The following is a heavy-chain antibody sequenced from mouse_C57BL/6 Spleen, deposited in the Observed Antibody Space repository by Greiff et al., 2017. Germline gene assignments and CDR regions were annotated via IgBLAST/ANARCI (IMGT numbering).Heavy chain of an antibody. CDR3: TRRGFYYGSPSDY. CDR1: GYTFTDYE. Sequence: VKLQESGAELVRPGASVTLSCKASGYTFTDYEMHWVKQTPVHGLEWIGAIDPETGGTAYNQKFKGKAILTADKSSSTAYTELRSLTSEDSAVYYCTRRGFYYGSPSDYWGQGTTLTVSS. J-gene: IGHJ2*01. V-gene: IGHV1-15*01. D-gene: IGHD1-1*01. CDR2: IDPETGGT.